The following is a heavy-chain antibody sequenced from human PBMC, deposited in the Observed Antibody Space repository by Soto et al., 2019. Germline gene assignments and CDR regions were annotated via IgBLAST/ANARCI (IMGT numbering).Heavy chain of an antibody. J-gene: IGHJ3*02. CDR2: IYYSGCT. D-gene: IGHD3-22*01. CDR3: ARVRSGYYKIGAFDI. Sequence: QVQLQESGTGLVKPSQTLSLTCTVSGGSISSGDYYWSWIRQPPGKGLEWIGYIYYSGCTYYNPSLKSRVTISVDTSKNQFSLKLSSVTAADTAVYYCARVRSGYYKIGAFDIWGQGTMVTVSS. CDR1: GGSISSGDYY. V-gene: IGHV4-30-4*01.